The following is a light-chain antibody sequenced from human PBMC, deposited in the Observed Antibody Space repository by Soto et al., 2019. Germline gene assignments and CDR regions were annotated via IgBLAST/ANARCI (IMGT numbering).Light chain of an antibody. Sequence: EIVMTQSPATLSVSPGQRATPSCRASQSISSNLAWYQQKPGQAPRLLIYGASTRATGIPARCSGSGSGTEFTLTITSLQSEDFAVYYCQQNNHWLWTFGQGTKVDIK. CDR3: QQNNHWLWT. V-gene: IGKV3-15*01. CDR1: QSISSN. CDR2: GAS. J-gene: IGKJ1*01.